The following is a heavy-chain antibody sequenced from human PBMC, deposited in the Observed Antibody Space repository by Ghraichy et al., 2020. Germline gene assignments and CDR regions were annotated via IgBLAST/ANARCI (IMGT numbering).Heavy chain of an antibody. Sequence: GGSLRLSCAASGFTFNTYNMNWVRQAPGKGLEWVSYISSSSSTIYYADSVKGRFTISRDNAKNSLYLQMNSLRDEDTAVYYCAGSAYSYGYVPGPDYWGQGTLVTVSS. J-gene: IGHJ4*02. CDR2: ISSSSSTI. CDR1: GFTFNTYN. V-gene: IGHV3-48*02. CDR3: AGSAYSYGYVPGPDY. D-gene: IGHD5-18*01.